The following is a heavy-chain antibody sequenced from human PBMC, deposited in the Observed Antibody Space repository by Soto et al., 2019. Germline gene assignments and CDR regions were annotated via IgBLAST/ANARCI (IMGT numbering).Heavy chain of an antibody. D-gene: IGHD6-25*01. CDR3: AREKRTNGYFDY. CDR2: IKQDGSEK. Sequence: EVQLVESGGGLVPPGGSLRLYCAGAGFTFSSYWMSWVRQAPGKGLEWVANIKQDGSEKYYVDSVNGRFTISRDNAKNSLYLQMHSLRVEDTAVYYCAREKRTNGYFDYWGQGTLLAVSP. J-gene: IGHJ4*02. CDR1: GFTFSSYW. V-gene: IGHV3-7*01.